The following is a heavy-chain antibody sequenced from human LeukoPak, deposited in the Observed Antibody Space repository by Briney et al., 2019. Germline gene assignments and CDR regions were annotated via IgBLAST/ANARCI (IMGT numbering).Heavy chain of an antibody. CDR1: GYTFTGYY. D-gene: IGHD4-17*01. Sequence: ASGKVSCKASGYTFTGYYMHWVRQAPGQGFEWMGRIDSNSGGTNYAQNFQGRVTMTRDTSISTVYMELISLRSDDTAVYYCAREMNYDDYRTSDYWGQGTLVTVSS. J-gene: IGHJ4*02. V-gene: IGHV1-2*02. CDR3: AREMNYDDYRTSDY. CDR2: IDSNSGGT.